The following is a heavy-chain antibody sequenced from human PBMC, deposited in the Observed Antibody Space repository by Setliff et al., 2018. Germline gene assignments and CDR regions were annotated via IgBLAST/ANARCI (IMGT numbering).Heavy chain of an antibody. D-gene: IGHD3-3*01. CDR1: GGSFSGYY. CDR2: INQDGGAQ. CDR3: ARDVYDFRTGLAAP. V-gene: IGHV3-7*01. Sequence: LTCAVYGGSFSGYYWSWIRQPPGKGLEWVANINQDGGAQFYVDSVQGRFTISRDNAKNSLYLQMNSLRAEDTAVYYCARDVYDFRTGLAAPWGQGTLVTVSS. J-gene: IGHJ5*02.